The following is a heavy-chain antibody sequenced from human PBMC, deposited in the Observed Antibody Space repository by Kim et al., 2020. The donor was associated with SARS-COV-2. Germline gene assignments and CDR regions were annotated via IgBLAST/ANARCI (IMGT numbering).Heavy chain of an antibody. CDR1: GFTFSSDG. V-gene: IGHV3-30*18. CDR3: AKDPYDYVWGSPIFYFDY. CDR2: ISYDGSNK. D-gene: IGHD3-16*01. J-gene: IGHJ4*02. Sequence: GGSLRLSCAASGFTFSSDGMHWVRQAPGKGLEWVAVISYDGSNKYYADSAKGRFTISRDNSKNTLYLQMNSLRAEDTAVYYCAKDPYDYVWGSPIFYFDYWGQGTLVTVSS.